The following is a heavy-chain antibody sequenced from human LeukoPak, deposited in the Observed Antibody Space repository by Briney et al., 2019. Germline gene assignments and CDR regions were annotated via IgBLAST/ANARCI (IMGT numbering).Heavy chain of an antibody. D-gene: IGHD6-13*01. CDR2: ISGXXXXT. Sequence: LSCAASGFTFSSXXXXXVRQAPGXXXXXXXXISGXXXXTXXADSXXXXFXXXRDKSKNTLYLQXNSLRAXXTAXYYCAKDDGYNSSWSPFDYWGQGTLVTVSS. J-gene: IGHJ4*02. CDR1: GFTFSSXX. CDR3: AKDDGYNSSWSPFDY. V-gene: IGHV3-23*01.